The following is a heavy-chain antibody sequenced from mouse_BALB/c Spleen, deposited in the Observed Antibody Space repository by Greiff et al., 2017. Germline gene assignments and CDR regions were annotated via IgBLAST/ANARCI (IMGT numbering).Heavy chain of an antibody. CDR2: INPNNGGT. CDR3: ARRGAMITCAY. CDR1: GYTFTDYN. Sequence: EVQLQQSGPELVKPGASVKIPCTASGYTFTDYNMDWVKQSPGKSLEWIGDINPNNGGTIYNQKFKGKATLTVDKSSSTAYMELRSLTSEDTAVYYCARRGAMITCAYWGQGTLVTVSA. J-gene: IGHJ3*01. D-gene: IGHD2-4*01. V-gene: IGHV1-18*01.